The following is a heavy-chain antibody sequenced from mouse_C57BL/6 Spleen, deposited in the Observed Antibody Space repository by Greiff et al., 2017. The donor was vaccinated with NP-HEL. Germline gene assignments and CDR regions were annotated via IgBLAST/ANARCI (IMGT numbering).Heavy chain of an antibody. D-gene: IGHD1-1*01. Sequence: QVQLKQSGPELVKPGASVKISCKASGYAFSSSWMNWVKQRPGKGLEWIGRIYPGDGDTNYNGKFKGKATLTADKSSSTAYMQLSSLTSEDSAVYFCARSPTTVVGGGAMDYWGQGTSVTVSS. CDR2: IYPGDGDT. CDR3: ARSPTTVVGGGAMDY. V-gene: IGHV1-82*01. CDR1: GYAFSSSW. J-gene: IGHJ4*01.